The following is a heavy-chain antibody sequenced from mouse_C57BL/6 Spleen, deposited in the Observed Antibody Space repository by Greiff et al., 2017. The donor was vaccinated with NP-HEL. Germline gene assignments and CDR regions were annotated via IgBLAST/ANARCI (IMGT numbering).Heavy chain of an antibody. Sequence: VKLVESGPGLVAPSQSLSITCTVSGFSLTSYGVHWVRQPPGKGLEWLVVIWSDGSTTYNSALKSRLSISKDNSKSQVFLKMNSLQTDDTAMYYCARHRDGNYDYYAMDYWGQGTSVTVSS. V-gene: IGHV2-6-1*01. D-gene: IGHD2-1*01. CDR2: IWSDGST. CDR3: ARHRDGNYDYYAMDY. J-gene: IGHJ4*01. CDR1: GFSLTSYG.